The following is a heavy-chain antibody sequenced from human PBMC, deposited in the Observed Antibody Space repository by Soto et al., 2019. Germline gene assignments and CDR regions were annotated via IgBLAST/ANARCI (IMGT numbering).Heavy chain of an antibody. Sequence: QVQLQQWGAGLLKPSETLSLTCAVYGGSFRGYYWSWIRQPPGKGLEWIGEINHRGSTNYNPSLKSRVTISVDTSKNQFSLKLSSVTAADTAVYYCARAVGSSSSSWGQGTLVTVSS. D-gene: IGHD6-6*01. J-gene: IGHJ5*02. CDR1: GGSFRGYY. CDR3: ARAVGSSSSS. V-gene: IGHV4-34*01. CDR2: INHRGST.